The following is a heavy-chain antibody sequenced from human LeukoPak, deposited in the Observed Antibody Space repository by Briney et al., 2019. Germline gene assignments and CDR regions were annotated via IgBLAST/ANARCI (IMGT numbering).Heavy chain of an antibody. CDR2: ISYDGSNK. D-gene: IGHD5-18*01. Sequence: XRLSCAASGFTFSSFGMHWVRQAPGKGLEWVAVISYDGSNKYYADSVKGRFTISRDNSKSTVFLQMNSLRTEDTAVYYCAKDRYSYSNYFDPWGQGTLVAVPS. CDR1: GFTFSSFG. J-gene: IGHJ5*02. CDR3: AKDRYSYSNYFDP. V-gene: IGHV3-30*18.